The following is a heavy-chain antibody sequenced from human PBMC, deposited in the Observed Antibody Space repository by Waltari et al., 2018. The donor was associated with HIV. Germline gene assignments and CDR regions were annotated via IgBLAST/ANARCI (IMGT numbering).Heavy chain of an antibody. CDR3: TKGRRGALFGDE. D-gene: IGHD3-3*01. V-gene: IGHV1-8*02. Sequence: QVQLVQSGAEIKKPRASVRISCKAFGYSFIDFDINWLRRPPGRGLEWVGWMNPDNGDAGYGHKFKGRFSLTRDTSTDTAYMDVDNLKSEDTAIYYCTKGRRGALFGDEWGQGTLVTVSS. CDR1: GYSFIDFD. J-gene: IGHJ4*02. CDR2: MNPDNGDA.